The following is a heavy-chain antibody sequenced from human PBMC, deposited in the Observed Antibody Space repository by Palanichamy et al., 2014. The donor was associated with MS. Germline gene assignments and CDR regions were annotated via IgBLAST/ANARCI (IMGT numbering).Heavy chain of an antibody. CDR3: AKDGEGMPIFGVVDLGLPHSHYYGMDV. Sequence: QVQLVESGGRPWSSLGGSLRLSCAASGSTNRRFDTFSRYDMHWVRQAPGKGLEWLAVMSYDGGNTYYADSVKDRFTISRDNSKKMLYLQMNSLRVEDTAIYYCAKDGEGMPIFGVVDLGLPHSHYYGMDVWGQGTTVTVSS. CDR1: GSTNRRFDTFSRYD. CDR2: MSYDGGNT. J-gene: IGHJ6*02. D-gene: IGHD3-3*01. V-gene: IGHV3-30*18.